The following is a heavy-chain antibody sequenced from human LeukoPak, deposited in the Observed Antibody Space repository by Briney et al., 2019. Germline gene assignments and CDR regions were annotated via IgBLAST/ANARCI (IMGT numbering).Heavy chain of an antibody. J-gene: IGHJ6*03. V-gene: IGHV1-69*05. CDR1: GGTFSSYA. Sequence: ASVKVSCKASGGTFSSYAISWVRQAPGQGLEWMGGIIPILGTANYAQKFQGRVTITTDESTSTAYMELSSLRSEDTAVYYCARGRDSSRDHYYYYMDVWGKGTTVTVSS. CDR3: ARGRDSSRDHYYYYMDV. CDR2: IIPILGTA. D-gene: IGHD6-13*01.